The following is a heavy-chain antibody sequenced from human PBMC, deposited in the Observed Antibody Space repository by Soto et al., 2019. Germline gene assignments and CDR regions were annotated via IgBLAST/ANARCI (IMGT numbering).Heavy chain of an antibody. D-gene: IGHD1-1*01. CDR1: GGSFSGYY. V-gene: IGHV4-34*01. Sequence: QVQLQQGGAGLLKPSETLSLTCAVYGGSFSGYYWSWIRQPPGKGLEWIGEINHSGSTNYNPSLKSRVTISVDTSKNQFSLKLSSVTAADTAVYYCARGRGIGTTRAAFDYWGQGTLVTVSS. CDR3: ARGRGIGTTRAAFDY. CDR2: INHSGST. J-gene: IGHJ4*02.